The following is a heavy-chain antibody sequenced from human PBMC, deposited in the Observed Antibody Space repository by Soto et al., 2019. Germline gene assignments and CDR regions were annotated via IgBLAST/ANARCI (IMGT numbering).Heavy chain of an antibody. V-gene: IGHV3-15*07. CDR3: AKDTYYLDSSGYYVFDS. Sequence: GGSLRLSCAASGFTFSNAWMNWVRQAPGKGLEWVGRIKSETDGGTTDYAAPVKGRFTISRDDSKNTLYLQMNSLKTEDTAVYYCAKDTYYLDSSGYYVFDSWGQGTLVTAPQ. CDR2: IKSETDGGTT. D-gene: IGHD3-22*01. CDR1: GFTFSNAW. J-gene: IGHJ4*02.